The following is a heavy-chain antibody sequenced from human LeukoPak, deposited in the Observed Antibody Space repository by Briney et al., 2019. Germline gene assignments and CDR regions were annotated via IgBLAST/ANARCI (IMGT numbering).Heavy chain of an antibody. V-gene: IGHV3-23*01. CDR1: GFTFSDYY. J-gene: IGHJ1*01. CDR2: ISGSGGST. D-gene: IGHD3-10*01. CDR3: AKDSSYYGSGSYYHTSEYFQH. Sequence: RSGVSLRLSCAASGFTFSDYYMSWVRQAPGKGLEWVSAISGSGGSTYYADSVKGRFTISRDNSKNTLYLQMNSLRAEDTAVYYCAKDSSYYGSGSYYHTSEYFQHWGQGTLVTVSS.